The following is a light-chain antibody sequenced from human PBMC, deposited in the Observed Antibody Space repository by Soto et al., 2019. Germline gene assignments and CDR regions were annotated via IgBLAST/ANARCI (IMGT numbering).Light chain of an antibody. V-gene: IGLV2-11*01. CDR3: CSYAGSYTYV. Sequence: QSALTQPRSVSGSPGQSVTICCTGTSSDVGGYNYVSWYQQHPGKAPKLMIYDVSKRPSGVPDRFSGSKSGNTASLTISGLQAEDEADYYCCSYAGSYTYVFGTGTQLTVL. CDR1: SSDVGGYNY. CDR2: DVS. J-gene: IGLJ1*01.